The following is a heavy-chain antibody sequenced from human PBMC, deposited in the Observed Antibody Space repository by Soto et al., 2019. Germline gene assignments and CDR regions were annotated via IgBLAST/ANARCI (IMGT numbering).Heavy chain of an antibody. CDR1: EFTFSSYT. J-gene: IGHJ6*02. V-gene: IGHV3-48*02. CDR3: AREGHDYYYGMDV. CDR2: ISSSSSTT. Sequence: EVQLVESGGGLVQPGGSLRLSCAASEFTFSSYTMNWVRQAPGKGLEWVSYISSSSSTTYYADSVKGRFTISRDNAKNSLYLQLNSLRDEDTAVYYCAREGHDYYYGMDVWGQGTTVTVAS.